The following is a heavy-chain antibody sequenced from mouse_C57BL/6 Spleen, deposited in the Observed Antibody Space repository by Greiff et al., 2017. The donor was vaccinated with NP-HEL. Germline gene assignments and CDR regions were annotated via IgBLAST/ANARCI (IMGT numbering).Heavy chain of an antibody. CDR2: IYPRSGNT. Sequence: VQLQQSGAELARPGASVKLSCKASGYTFTSYGISWVKQRTGQGLEWIGEIYPRSGNTYYNEKFKGKATMTADKSSSTAYMVLRSLTSEDSAVYFCSIYDYDGAWFAYWGQGTLVTVSA. D-gene: IGHD2-4*01. CDR1: GYTFTSYG. CDR3: SIYDYDGAWFAY. V-gene: IGHV1-81*01. J-gene: IGHJ3*01.